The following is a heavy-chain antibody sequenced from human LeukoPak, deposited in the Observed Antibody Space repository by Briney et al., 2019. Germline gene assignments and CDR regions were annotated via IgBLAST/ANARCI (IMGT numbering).Heavy chain of an antibody. J-gene: IGHJ4*02. CDR3: ARDPGNGYAYNCDY. V-gene: IGHV3-21*01. CDR2: ISSSSSYI. CDR1: ALTFSSYS. Sequence: GGSLRLSCAASALTFSSYSMNWVRQAPGKGLEWVASISSSSSYIYYADSVKGRFTISRDNAKNSLYLQMNTLRAEDTAVYYCARDPGNGYAYNCDYWGQGTLVTVSS. D-gene: IGHD5-24*01.